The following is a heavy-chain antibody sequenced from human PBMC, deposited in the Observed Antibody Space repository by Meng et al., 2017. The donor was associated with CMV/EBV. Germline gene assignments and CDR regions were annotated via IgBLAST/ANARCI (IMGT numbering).Heavy chain of an antibody. V-gene: IGHV4-34*01. CDR2: INHSGST. Sequence: QGPLKQWGAGLLKPSETLSLTCAVYGGSFSGYYWSWIRQPPGKGLEWIGEINHSGSTNYNPSLKSRVTISVDTSKNQFSLKLSSVTAADTAVYYCARVWDSGWDYWGQGTLVTVSS. CDR3: ARVWDSGWDY. D-gene: IGHD3-22*01. CDR1: GGSFSGYY. J-gene: IGHJ4*02.